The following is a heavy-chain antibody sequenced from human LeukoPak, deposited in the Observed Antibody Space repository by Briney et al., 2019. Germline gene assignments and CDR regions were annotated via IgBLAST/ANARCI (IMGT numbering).Heavy chain of an antibody. V-gene: IGHV4-59*01. CDR3: ARGRGPDYYYYYMDV. CDR2: IFYSGST. D-gene: IGHD3-10*01. CDR1: GGSINNYY. J-gene: IGHJ6*03. Sequence: SETLSLTCTVSGGSINNYYWSWIRQPPGKGLEWIGYIFYSGSTKYSPSLKSRVTISVDTSKNQYSLKLNSVTAADTAVYYCARGRGPDYYYYYMDVWGKGTTVTVSS.